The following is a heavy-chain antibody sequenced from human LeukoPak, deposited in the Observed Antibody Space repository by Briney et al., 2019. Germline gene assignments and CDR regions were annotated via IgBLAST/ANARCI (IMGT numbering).Heavy chain of an antibody. J-gene: IGHJ4*02. CDR1: GGSISSYY. CDR2: IYYSGST. Sequence: PSETLSLTCTVSGGSISSYYWSWIRQPPGKGLEWIGYIYYSGSTNYNPSLKSRVTISVDTSKNQFSLKLSSVTAADTAVYYCASIGYDSSGFDYWGQGTLVTVSS. V-gene: IGHV4-59*01. CDR3: ASIGYDSSGFDY. D-gene: IGHD3-22*01.